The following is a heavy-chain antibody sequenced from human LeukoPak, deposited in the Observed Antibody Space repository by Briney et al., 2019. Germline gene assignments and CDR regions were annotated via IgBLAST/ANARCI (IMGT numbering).Heavy chain of an antibody. D-gene: IGHD3-10*01. CDR2: ISYDGSNK. Sequence: PGGSLRLSCAASGFTFSSYGMHWVRQAPGKGLEWVAVISYDGSNKYYADSVKGRFTISRDNSKNTLYLQMNSLRAEDTAVYYCAKHSKIMVRGLDPWGQGTLVTVSS. V-gene: IGHV3-30*18. CDR1: GFTFSSYG. J-gene: IGHJ5*02. CDR3: AKHSKIMVRGLDP.